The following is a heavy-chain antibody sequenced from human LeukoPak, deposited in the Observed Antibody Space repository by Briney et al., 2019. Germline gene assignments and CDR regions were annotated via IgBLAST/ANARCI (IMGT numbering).Heavy chain of an antibody. CDR3: TTIKRGNIFGYFDF. Sequence: PSETLSLTCTVSGGSMTTHHWNWLRQTPGKGLEWLGYVFDSGRTKENPSLKSRVTLSADTSKNQLSLRLSSVTAADTAVYYCTTIKRGNIFGYFDFWGQGILVTVSS. CDR1: GGSMTTHH. D-gene: IGHD5-18*01. CDR2: VFDSGRT. J-gene: IGHJ4*02. V-gene: IGHV4-59*11.